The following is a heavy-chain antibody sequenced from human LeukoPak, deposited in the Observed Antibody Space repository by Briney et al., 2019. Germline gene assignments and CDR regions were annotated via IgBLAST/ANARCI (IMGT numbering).Heavy chain of an antibody. V-gene: IGHV4-34*01. CDR1: GGSFSGYY. J-gene: IGHJ6*03. CDR2: INPSGST. CDR3: ATYSGSYYWDYYYYYYMDV. D-gene: IGHD1-26*01. Sequence: SETLSLTCAVYGGSFSGYYWSWIRQPPGKGLEWIGEINPSGSTNYNPSLKSRVTISVDTSKNQFSLKLSSVTAADTAVYYCATYSGSYYWDYYYYYYMDVWGKGTTVTVSS.